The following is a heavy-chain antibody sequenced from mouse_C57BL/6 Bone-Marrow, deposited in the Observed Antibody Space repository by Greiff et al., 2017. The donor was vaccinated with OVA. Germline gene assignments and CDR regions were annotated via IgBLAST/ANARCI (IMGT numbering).Heavy chain of an antibody. D-gene: IGHD2-2*01. CDR3: ARHDGYEY. V-gene: IGHV5-9*01. CDR2: ISGGGGNT. Sequence: EVQGVESGGGLVKPGGSLKLSCAASGFTFSSYTMSWVRQTPEKRLEWVATISGGGGNTYYPDSVKGRFTISRDNAKNTLYLQMSSLRSEDTALYYCARHDGYEYWGQGTLVTVSA. CDR1: GFTFSSYT. J-gene: IGHJ3*01.